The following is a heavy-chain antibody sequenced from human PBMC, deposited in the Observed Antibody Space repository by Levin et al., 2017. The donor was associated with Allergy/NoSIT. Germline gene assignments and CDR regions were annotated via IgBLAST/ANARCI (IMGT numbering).Heavy chain of an antibody. J-gene: IGHJ4*02. V-gene: IGHV4-61*02. Sequence: SETLSLTCKVSGGSISSGSYYWSWIRQPAAKGLEWIGRIYSSGSANYNPSLKSRVTISVDTSNNQFSLKLSSVTAADTAVYYCARAEVGSGHWGQGTLVTVSS. CDR2: IYSSGSA. CDR1: GGSISSGSYY. CDR3: ARAEVGSGH. D-gene: IGHD3-10*01.